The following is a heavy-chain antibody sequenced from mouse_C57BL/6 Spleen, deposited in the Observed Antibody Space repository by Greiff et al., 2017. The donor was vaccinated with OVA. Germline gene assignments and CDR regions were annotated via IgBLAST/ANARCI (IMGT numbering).Heavy chain of an antibody. CDR1: GFTFSDYG. CDR3: TRGLRYLYFDY. D-gene: IGHD1-1*01. Sequence: EVQLKESGGGLVKPGGSLKLSCAASGFTFSDYGMHWVRQAPEKGLEWVAYISSGSSTIYYADTVKGRFTISRDNAKNTLFLQMTSLRSEDTAMYYCTRGLRYLYFDYWGQGTTLTVSS. V-gene: IGHV5-17*01. J-gene: IGHJ2*01. CDR2: ISSGSSTI.